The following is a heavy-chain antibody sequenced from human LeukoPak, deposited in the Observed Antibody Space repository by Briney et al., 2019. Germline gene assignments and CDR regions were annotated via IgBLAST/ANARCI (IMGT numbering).Heavy chain of an antibody. J-gene: IGHJ4*02. Sequence: GSLRLSCAASGFTFSSYLMSWVRQAPGKGLEWVANIKQDGSEKYYVDSVKGRFTISRDNAKNSLYLQMNSLRAEDTAVYYCAREGPYDPIDYWGQGTLVTVSS. CDR3: AREGPYDPIDY. V-gene: IGHV3-7*01. CDR1: GFTFSSYL. CDR2: IKQDGSEK. D-gene: IGHD1-1*01.